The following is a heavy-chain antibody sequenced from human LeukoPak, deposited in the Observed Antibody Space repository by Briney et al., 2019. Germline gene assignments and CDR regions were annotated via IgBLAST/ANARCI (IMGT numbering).Heavy chain of an antibody. CDR3: AMDSYGPDDY. J-gene: IGHJ4*02. CDR1: GYTFTSYA. Sequence: ASVKVSCKASGYTFTSYAMNWVRQAPGQGLEWMGWINTNTGNPTYAQGFTGRFVFSLDTSVSTACLQISSLKAEDAAVYYCAMDSYGPDDYWGQGTLVTVSS. CDR2: INTNTGNP. V-gene: IGHV7-4-1*02. D-gene: IGHD5-18*01.